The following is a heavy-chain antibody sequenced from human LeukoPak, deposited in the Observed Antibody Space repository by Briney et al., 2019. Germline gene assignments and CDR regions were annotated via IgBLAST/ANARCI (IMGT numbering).Heavy chain of an antibody. CDR1: GGTFSSYA. CDR2: IIPIFGTA. Sequence: ASVKVSCKASGGTFSSYAISWVRQAPGQGLEWMGGIIPIFGTANYAQKFQGRVAITADESTSTAYMELSSLRSEDTAVYYCARVSDSSGYRYNWFDPWGQGTLVTVSS. J-gene: IGHJ5*02. V-gene: IGHV1-69*13. CDR3: ARVSDSSGYRYNWFDP. D-gene: IGHD3-22*01.